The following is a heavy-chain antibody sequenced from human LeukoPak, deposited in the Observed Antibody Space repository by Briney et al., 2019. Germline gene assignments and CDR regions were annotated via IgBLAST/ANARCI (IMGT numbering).Heavy chain of an antibody. D-gene: IGHD6-19*01. Sequence: PSETLSLTCTVSGASISSYYWSWIRQSPGKGLEWIGYIYYSGNTNYNPPLKSRVSISIDTSKNHFSLKMSLATAADTALYYCARGSGWNSFDPWGQGTLVTVSS. J-gene: IGHJ5*02. CDR2: IYYSGNT. CDR3: ARGSGWNSFDP. CDR1: GASISSYY. V-gene: IGHV4-59*08.